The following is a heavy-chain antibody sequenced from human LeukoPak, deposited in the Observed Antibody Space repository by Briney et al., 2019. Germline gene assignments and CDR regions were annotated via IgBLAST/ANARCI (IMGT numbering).Heavy chain of an antibody. CDR1: GYTFTGYY. CDR3: ARAEIYYDSSGYYFY. Sequence: ASVKVSCKASGYTFTGYYMHWVRQAPGQGLEWMGRINPNSGGTNYAQKFQGRVTMTRDTSISTAYMELSRLRSDDTAVHYCARAEIYYDSSGYYFYWGQGTLVTVSS. CDR2: INPNSGGT. J-gene: IGHJ4*02. V-gene: IGHV1-2*06. D-gene: IGHD3-22*01.